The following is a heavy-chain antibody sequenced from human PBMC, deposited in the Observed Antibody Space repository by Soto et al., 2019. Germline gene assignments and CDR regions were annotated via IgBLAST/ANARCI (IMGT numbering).Heavy chain of an antibody. CDR3: AREALRFLEWLSGVDY. V-gene: IGHV3-30-3*01. Sequence: GGSLRLSCASSGFTFSSYAMHWVRQAPGKGLEWVAVISYDGSNKYYADSVKGRFTISRDNSKNTLYLQMNSLRAEDTAVYYCAREALRFLEWLSGVDYWGQGTLVTVSS. CDR2: ISYDGSNK. CDR1: GFTFSSYA. J-gene: IGHJ4*02. D-gene: IGHD3-3*01.